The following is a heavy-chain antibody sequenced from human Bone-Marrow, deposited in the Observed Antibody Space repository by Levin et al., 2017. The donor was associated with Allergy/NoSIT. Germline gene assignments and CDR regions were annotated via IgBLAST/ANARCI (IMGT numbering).Heavy chain of an antibody. CDR3: ARDSSEPGIAAGNPAGY. CDR2: IIPIFGTA. CDR1: GGTFSSYA. D-gene: IGHD6-13*01. V-gene: IGHV1-69*13. Sequence: ASVKVSCKASGGTFSSYAISWVRQAPGQGLEWMGGIIPIFGTANYAQKFQGRVTITADESTSTAYMELSSLRSEDTAVYYCARDSSEPGIAAGNPAGYWGQGTLVTVSS. J-gene: IGHJ4*02.